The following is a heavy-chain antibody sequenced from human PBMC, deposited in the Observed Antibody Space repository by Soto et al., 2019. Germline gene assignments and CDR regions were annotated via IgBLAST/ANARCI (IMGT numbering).Heavy chain of an antibody. J-gene: IGHJ6*02. D-gene: IGHD3-3*01. CDR1: GGTFSSYA. V-gene: IGHV1-69*13. CDR3: ARGCITIFGVVQADYYHGMDV. Sequence: ASVKVSCKASGGTFSSYAISWVRQAPGQGLEWMGGIIPIFGTANYAQKFQGRVTITADESTSTAYMELSSLRSDDTAVYYCARGCITIFGVVQADYYHGMDVWGQGTTVTVSS. CDR2: IIPIFGTA.